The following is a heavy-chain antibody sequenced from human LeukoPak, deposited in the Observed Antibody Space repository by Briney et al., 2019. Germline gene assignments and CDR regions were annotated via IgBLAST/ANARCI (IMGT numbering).Heavy chain of an antibody. Sequence: PGGSLRLSCAASGFTFSSYSMNWVRQAPGKGLEWVSSISSSSSYIYYADSVKGRFTISRDNAKNSLYLQMNSLRAEDTAVYYCARAPVGATTLGYFQHWGQGTLVTVSS. J-gene: IGHJ1*01. CDR2: ISSSSSYI. CDR1: GFTFSSYS. D-gene: IGHD1-26*01. CDR3: ARAPVGATTLGYFQH. V-gene: IGHV3-21*01.